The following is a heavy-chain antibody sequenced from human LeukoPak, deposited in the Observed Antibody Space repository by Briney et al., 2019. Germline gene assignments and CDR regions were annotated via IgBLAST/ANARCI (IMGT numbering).Heavy chain of an antibody. CDR2: IYTSGST. V-gene: IGHV4-4*07. Sequence: SETLSLTCTVSGDSIISYYWSWIRQPAGKGQEWIGRIYTSGSTNYNPSLKSRVTMSLDMSKNQFSLKLTSVTAADTAVYYCARREVRGSYYTFNYWGQGTLVTVSS. D-gene: IGHD1-26*01. CDR3: ARREVRGSYYTFNY. CDR1: GDSIISYY. J-gene: IGHJ4*02.